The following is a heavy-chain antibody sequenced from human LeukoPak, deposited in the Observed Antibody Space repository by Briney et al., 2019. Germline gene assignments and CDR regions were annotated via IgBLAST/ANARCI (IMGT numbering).Heavy chain of an antibody. CDR2: IIPIFGTA. CDR3: ARVGYCSGGSCYHDAFDI. V-gene: IGHV1-69*13. J-gene: IGHJ3*02. D-gene: IGHD2-15*01. Sequence: SVKVSCKVSGYTLTELSMHWVRQAPGKGLEWMGGIIPIFGTANYARKFQGRVTITADESTSTAYMELSSLRSEDTAVYYCARVGYCSGGSCYHDAFDIWGQGTMVTVSS. CDR1: GYTLTELS.